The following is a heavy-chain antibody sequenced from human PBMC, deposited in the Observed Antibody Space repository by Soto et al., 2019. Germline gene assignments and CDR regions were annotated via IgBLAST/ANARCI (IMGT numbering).Heavy chain of an antibody. D-gene: IGHD3-10*01. CDR2: ISYDGSNK. CDR1: GFTFSSYG. Sequence: GGSLRLSCAASGFTFSSYGMHWVRQAPGKGLEWVAVISYDGSNKYYADSVKGRFTISRDNSKNTLYLQMNSLRAEDTAVYYCAKDLHYGSGSYVFDYWGQGTLVTVSS. CDR3: AKDLHYGSGSYVFDY. V-gene: IGHV3-30*18. J-gene: IGHJ4*02.